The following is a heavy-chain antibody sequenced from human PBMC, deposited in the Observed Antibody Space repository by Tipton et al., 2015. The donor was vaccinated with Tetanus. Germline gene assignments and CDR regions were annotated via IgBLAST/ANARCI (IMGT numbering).Heavy chain of an antibody. CDR1: GGSVRSGSYY. CDR2: TSYSGST. J-gene: IGHJ4*02. V-gene: IGHV4-61*01. Sequence: LRLSCTVSGGSVRSGSYYWNWIRQPPGKGLEWIGHTSYSGSTNSNYSLKSRITISQDTSKNQFSLKLTSVTAADTAVYYCARANYDFPKKGPFDSWGQGTLVIVSS. CDR3: ARANYDFPKKGPFDS. D-gene: IGHD3-3*01.